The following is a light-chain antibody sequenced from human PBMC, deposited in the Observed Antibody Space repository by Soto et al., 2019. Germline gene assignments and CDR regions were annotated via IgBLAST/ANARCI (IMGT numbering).Light chain of an antibody. J-gene: IGLJ2*01. Sequence: QSVLTQPPSASGSPGQSVTISCTGTSRDVGGYNYVSWYQQHPGKAPKLMLYEVSKRPSGVPDRFSGSKSGNTASLTVSGLQAEDEADYNCSSYAGSDNPVVFGGGTKLTVL. V-gene: IGLV2-8*01. CDR2: EVS. CDR3: SSYAGSDNPVV. CDR1: SRDVGGYNY.